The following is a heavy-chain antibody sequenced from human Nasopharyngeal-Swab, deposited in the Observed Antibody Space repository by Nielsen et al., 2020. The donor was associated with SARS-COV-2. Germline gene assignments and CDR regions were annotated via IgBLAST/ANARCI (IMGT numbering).Heavy chain of an antibody. CDR1: GFTFSSYS. V-gene: IGHV3-21*01. D-gene: IGHD6-19*01. CDR3: ARCYSSGWYYNWYFDL. J-gene: IGHJ2*01. Sequence: GGSLRLSCAASGFTFSSYSMNWVRQAPGKGLEWVSSISSSSSYIYYADSVKGRFTISRDNAKNSLYLQMNSLRAEDTAVYYCARCYSSGWYYNWYFDLWGRGTLVTVSS. CDR2: ISSSSSYI.